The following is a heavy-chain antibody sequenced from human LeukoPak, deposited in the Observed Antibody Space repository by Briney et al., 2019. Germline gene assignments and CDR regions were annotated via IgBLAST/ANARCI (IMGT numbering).Heavy chain of an antibody. CDR2: IYTSGST. J-gene: IGHJ6*03. V-gene: IGHV4-4*07. Sequence: PSETLSLTCTVSGGSISSYYWSWIRQPAGKGLEWIGRIYTSGSTNYNPSLKSRVTMSVDTSKNQFSLKLSSVTAADTAVYYCARNYPRPGPHYYYMDVWGKGTRSPSP. D-gene: IGHD5-24*01. CDR3: ARNYPRPGPHYYYMDV. CDR1: GGSISSYY.